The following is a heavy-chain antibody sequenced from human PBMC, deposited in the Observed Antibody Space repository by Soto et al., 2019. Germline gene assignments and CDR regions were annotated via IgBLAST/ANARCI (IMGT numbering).Heavy chain of an antibody. CDR1: GYSFTSYW. CDR2: IYPGDSDT. V-gene: IGHV5-51*01. J-gene: IGHJ3*02. CDR3: ARPYTVVTMEGAFDI. Sequence: PGESLKISCKGSGYSFTSYWIGWVRQMPGKGLEWMGIIYPGDSDTRYSPSFQGQVTISADKSISTAYLQWSGLKASDTAMYYCARPYTVVTMEGAFDIWGQGTMVTVSS. D-gene: IGHD2-15*01.